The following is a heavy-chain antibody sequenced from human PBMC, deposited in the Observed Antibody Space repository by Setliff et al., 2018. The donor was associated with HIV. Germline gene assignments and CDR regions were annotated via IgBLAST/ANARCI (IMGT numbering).Heavy chain of an antibody. V-gene: IGHV4-34*01. CDR1: GGSSSHYY. CDR3: ARRNWGWFDT. D-gene: IGHD7-27*01. Sequence: PSETLSLTCAVYGGSSSHYYWSWIRQSPGKGLEWIGEINDIGGTNYNPSLKSRVITSVDTSKSQVSLTLKSVTAADTAVYFCARRNWGWFDTWGQGTQVTVSS. CDR2: INDIGGT. J-gene: IGHJ5*02.